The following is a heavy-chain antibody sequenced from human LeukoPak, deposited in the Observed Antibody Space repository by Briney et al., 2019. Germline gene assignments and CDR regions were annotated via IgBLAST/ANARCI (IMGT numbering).Heavy chain of an antibody. CDR3: AKEVIVGVSFDY. CDR1: GFTISSYA. V-gene: IGHV3-23*01. CDR2: ISGSGGST. J-gene: IGHJ4*02. Sequence: PGGSLRLSCAASGFTISSYAMSWVRQAPGKGLEWVSAISGSGGSTYYADSVKGRFTISRDNSKNTLYLQMNSLRAEDTALYYCAKEVIVGVSFDYWGQGTLVTVSS. D-gene: IGHD1-26*01.